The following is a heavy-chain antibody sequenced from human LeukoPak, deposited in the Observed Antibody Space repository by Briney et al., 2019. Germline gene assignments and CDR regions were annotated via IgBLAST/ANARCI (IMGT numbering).Heavy chain of an antibody. Sequence: SETLSLTCAVSGGSISSNSWWTWVRQPPGRGLEWIGEIYHSGTTNYNPSLKSRVTMSVDKSRNQFSLNLNSVTAAGTAVYYCARAGYSFEFDFWGQGTLVTVSS. CDR1: GGSISSNSW. CDR2: IYHSGTT. V-gene: IGHV4-4*02. CDR3: ARAGYSFEFDF. D-gene: IGHD5-18*01. J-gene: IGHJ4*02.